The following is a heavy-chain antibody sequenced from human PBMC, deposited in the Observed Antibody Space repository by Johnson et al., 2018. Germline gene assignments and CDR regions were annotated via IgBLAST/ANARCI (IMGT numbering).Heavy chain of an antibody. CDR3: ARGPPYSTSYYYYYYMDV. Sequence: QVQLQQWGAGLLKPSETLSLTCAVYGGSFSGYYWSWIRQPPGKGLEWIGEINHSGSTNYPPSLKSRVTISGDTSKNQFSLKLSSVTAADTAVYYCARGPPYSTSYYYYYYMDVWGKGTTVTVSS. J-gene: IGHJ6*03. CDR2: INHSGST. CDR1: GGSFSGYY. D-gene: IGHD6-13*01. V-gene: IGHV4-34*01.